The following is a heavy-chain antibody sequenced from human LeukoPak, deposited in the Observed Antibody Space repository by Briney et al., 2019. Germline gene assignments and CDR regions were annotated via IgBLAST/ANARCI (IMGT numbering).Heavy chain of an antibody. D-gene: IGHD6-19*01. CDR2: ISAYNGNT. CDR1: GYIFTSYG. CDR3: ARGRSSGYYTGWTEDD. V-gene: IGHV1-18*01. J-gene: IGHJ4*02. Sequence: ASVKVSCKASGYIFTSYGISWVRQAPGQGLEWMGWISAYNGNTNYAQRLQGRVTLTRDTSTSTAYMELRSLRSDDTAVYYCARGRSSGYYTGWTEDDWGQGTLVTVS.